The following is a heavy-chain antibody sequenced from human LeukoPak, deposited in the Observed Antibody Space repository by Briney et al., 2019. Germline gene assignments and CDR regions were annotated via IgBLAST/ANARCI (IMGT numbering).Heavy chain of an antibody. CDR1: GYTFTGYY. V-gene: IGHV1-2*02. CDR3: ARAKLLWFGEHIYFDY. D-gene: IGHD3-10*01. CDR2: INPNSGGT. J-gene: IGHJ4*02. Sequence: ASVKVSCKASGYTFTGYYMHWVRQAPGQGLEWMGWINPNSGGTNYAQKFQGRVTMTRDTSISTAYMELSRLRSDDTAVYYCARAKLLWFGEHIYFDYWGQGTLVTVSS.